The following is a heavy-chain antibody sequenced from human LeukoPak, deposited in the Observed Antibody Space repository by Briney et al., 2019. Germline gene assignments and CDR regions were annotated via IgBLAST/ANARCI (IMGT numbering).Heavy chain of an antibody. V-gene: IGHV4-34*01. J-gene: IGHJ6*02. Sequence: KSSETLSLTCAVYGGSFSGYYWSWIRQPPGKGLEWIGEINHSGSTNYNPSLKSRVTISVDTSKNQFPLKLSSVTAADTAVYYCARSQTYYDFWSGYYTAQYYYYGMGVWGQGTTVTVSS. CDR1: GGSFSGYY. CDR3: ARSQTYYDFWSGYYTAQYYYYGMGV. CDR2: INHSGST. D-gene: IGHD3-3*01.